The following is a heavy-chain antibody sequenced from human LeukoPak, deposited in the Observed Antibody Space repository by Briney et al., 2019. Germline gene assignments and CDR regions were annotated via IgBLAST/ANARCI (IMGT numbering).Heavy chain of an antibody. CDR2: KSYSGRT. V-gene: IGHV4-59*11. CDR3: ARLLDNDSSGDPDTFDV. CDR1: GGSMSSHY. Sequence: SETVSLTCTVSGGSMSSHYRSWIRQSPGKGLEWIGYKSYSGRTYYKPSLRSRVTISVDTSKNHFSLSLTSVTAADTAVYYCARLLDNDSSGDPDTFDVWGQGTMVTVSS. D-gene: IGHD3-22*01. J-gene: IGHJ3*01.